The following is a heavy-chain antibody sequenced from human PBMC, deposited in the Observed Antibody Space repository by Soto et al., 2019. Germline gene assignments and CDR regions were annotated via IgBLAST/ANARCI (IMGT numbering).Heavy chain of an antibody. Sequence: QVQLVESGGGVVQPEKSLRLSCTASGFTFSNYAMHWVRQTPGTGLEWVAIIWFDGSNKDYADSVKGRFTISRDNSQNTLYMQMNSLRAEDTAVYYCARAPYSSGWYYFDYWGQGTLVTVSS. CDR3: ARAPYSSGWYYFDY. CDR1: GFTFSNYA. D-gene: IGHD6-19*01. J-gene: IGHJ4*02. V-gene: IGHV3-33*01. CDR2: IWFDGSNK.